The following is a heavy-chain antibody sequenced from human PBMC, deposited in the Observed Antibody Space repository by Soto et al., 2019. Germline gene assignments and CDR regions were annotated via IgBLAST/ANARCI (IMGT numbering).Heavy chain of an antibody. J-gene: IGHJ4*02. V-gene: IGHV2-5*02. Sequence: GLDLEWLALIYWDDDKRYSPSLKSRLTITKDTSKNQVVLTMTNMDPVDTATYYCAHWSGGSRWDYWGQGTLVTVSS. D-gene: IGHD2-15*01. CDR3: AHWSGGSRWDY. CDR2: IYWDDDK.